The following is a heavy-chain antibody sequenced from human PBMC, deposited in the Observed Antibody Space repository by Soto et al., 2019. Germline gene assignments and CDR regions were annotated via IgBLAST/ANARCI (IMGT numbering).Heavy chain of an antibody. J-gene: IGHJ4*02. CDR3: AKASLGYDFWGGLPTPHYFDY. D-gene: IGHD3-3*01. V-gene: IGHV3-23*01. CDR1: GFTFSSYA. Sequence: PGGSLRLSCAASGFTFSSYAMSWVRQAPGKGLEWVSAISGSGGSTYYADSVKGRFTISRDNSKNTLYLQMNSLRAEDTAVYYCAKASLGYDFWGGLPTPHYFDYWGQGTLVTVSS. CDR2: ISGSGGST.